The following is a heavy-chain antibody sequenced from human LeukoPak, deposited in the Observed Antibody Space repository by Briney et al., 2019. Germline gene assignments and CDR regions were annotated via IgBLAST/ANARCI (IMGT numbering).Heavy chain of an antibody. J-gene: IGHJ5*02. CDR3: AKKSAMGWFDP. V-gene: IGHV3-23*01. CDR2: ISGSGGST. CDR1: GFTFSNYA. D-gene: IGHD2-2*01. Sequence: TGGSLRLSCAASGFTFSNYAMNWVRQAPGKGLEWVSAISGSGGSTDYADSVKGRFTISRDNAKNTLHLQMKSLRAEDTAVYYCAKKSAMGWFDPWGQGALVTVSS.